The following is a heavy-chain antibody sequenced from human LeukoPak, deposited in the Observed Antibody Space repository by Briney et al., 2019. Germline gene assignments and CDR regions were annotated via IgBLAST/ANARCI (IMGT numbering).Heavy chain of an antibody. CDR2: INHSGST. CDR3: ARTTGDAFDI. V-gene: IGHV4-34*01. D-gene: IGHD2-8*02. CDR1: GGSFSGYY. J-gene: IGHJ3*02. Sequence: SETLSLTCAVYGGSFSGYYWSWIRQPPGKGLEWIGEINHSGSTNYNPSLKSRVTISVDKSKNQFSLKLSSVTAADTAVYYCARTTGDAFDIWGQGTMVTVSS.